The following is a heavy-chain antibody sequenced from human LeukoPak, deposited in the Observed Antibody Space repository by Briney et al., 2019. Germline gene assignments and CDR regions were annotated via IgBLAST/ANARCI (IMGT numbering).Heavy chain of an antibody. D-gene: IGHD6-6*01. J-gene: IGHJ4*02. Sequence: QPGGSLRLSCAASGFTFSSYAMNWVRQAPGKGLEWVSAMSYSGSSTYCADSVKGRFTISRDNSKNTLYLQMNSLRAEDTAVYYCAKDRSSSFSGFLEYWGQGTLVTVSS. CDR3: AKDRSSSFSGFLEY. V-gene: IGHV3-23*01. CDR2: MSYSGSST. CDR1: GFTFSSYA.